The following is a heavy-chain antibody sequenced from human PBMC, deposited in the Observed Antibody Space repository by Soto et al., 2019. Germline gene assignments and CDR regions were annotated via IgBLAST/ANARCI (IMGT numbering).Heavy chain of an antibody. D-gene: IGHD3-10*01. CDR3: ARAQMVRGVILNDY. J-gene: IGHJ4*02. CDR1: GFTFSSYW. Sequence: GGSLRLSCAASGFTFSSYWMSGVRQATGKGLEWVANIKQDGSEKYYVDSVKGRFTISRDNAKNSLYLQMNSLRAEDTAVYYCARAQMVRGVILNDYWGQGTLVTVSS. CDR2: IKQDGSEK. V-gene: IGHV3-7*01.